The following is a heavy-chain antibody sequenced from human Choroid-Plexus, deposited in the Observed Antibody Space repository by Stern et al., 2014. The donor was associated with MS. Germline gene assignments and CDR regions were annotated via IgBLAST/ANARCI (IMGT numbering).Heavy chain of an antibody. V-gene: IGHV4-34*01. CDR3: VRERCINTRCYGGRFGYYYYGMDV. CDR1: GGSFSGYY. J-gene: IGHJ6*02. D-gene: IGHD2-2*01. Sequence: QVQLQQWGAGLLKPSETLSLTCAVYGGSFSGYYWSWIRQSPGKGLEWIGEIDRRGDPNYTAAIKRRITIPVYTPKNHLSLNLSAVTAADTAIYYCVRERCINTRCYGGRFGYYYYGMDVWGQGTTVTVSS. CDR2: IDRRGDP.